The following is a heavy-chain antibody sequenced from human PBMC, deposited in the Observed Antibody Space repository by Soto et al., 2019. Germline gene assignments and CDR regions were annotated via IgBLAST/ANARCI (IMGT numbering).Heavy chain of an antibody. CDR2: INPGGSGK. CDR1: RFAFSSYW. D-gene: IGHD2-2*01. Sequence: EVQLVESGGGLVQPGGSLRLSCAASRFAFSSYWMRWVRQAPGTGLEWVANINPGGSGKSYGDSVKGPFTISRDNAKNPLYLQMSSRRAEDTAVYYCARDKGYLDPWGQGTLVSVSS. V-gene: IGHV3-7*01. J-gene: IGHJ5*02. CDR3: ARDKGYLDP.